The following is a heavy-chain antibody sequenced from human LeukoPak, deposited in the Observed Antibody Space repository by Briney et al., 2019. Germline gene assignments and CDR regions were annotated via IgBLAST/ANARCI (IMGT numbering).Heavy chain of an antibody. CDR2: INWNGGST. J-gene: IGHJ4*02. CDR3: ATDHCSGGSCYERENY. Sequence: GGSLRLSCAASGFTFDDYGMSWVRQAPGKGLGWVSGINWNGGSTGYADSVKGRFTISRDNAKNSLYLQMNSLRAEDTALYYCATDHCSGGSCYERENYWGQGTLVTVSS. CDR1: GFTFDDYG. V-gene: IGHV3-20*04. D-gene: IGHD2-15*01.